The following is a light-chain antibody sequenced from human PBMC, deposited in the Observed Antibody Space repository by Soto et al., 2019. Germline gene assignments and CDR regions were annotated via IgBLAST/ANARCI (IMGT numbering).Light chain of an antibody. V-gene: IGKV1-27*01. CDR3: QNYDSAPWT. Sequence: DIQMTQSPSSLSASVGDRVTITCRASRDITDYLAWYQQKPGQVPKLLISAASTLQSGDPSRFTASGSGTDFTLTVPGLQPEDFATYYCQNYDSAPWTFGQGTKVEF. J-gene: IGKJ1*01. CDR2: AAS. CDR1: RDITDY.